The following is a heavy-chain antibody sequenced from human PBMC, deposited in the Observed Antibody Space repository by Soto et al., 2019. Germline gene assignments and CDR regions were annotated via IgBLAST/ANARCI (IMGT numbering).Heavy chain of an antibody. CDR1: GFTVSSNY. D-gene: IGHD1-1*01. Sequence: GGSLRLSCAASGFTVSSNYMSWVRQAPGKGLEWVSVIYSGGSTYYADSVKGRFTISRHNSKNTLYLQMNSLRAEDTAVYYCARETGQHRKYYYYYMDVWGKGTTVTVSS. V-gene: IGHV3-53*04. CDR3: ARETGQHRKYYYYYMDV. CDR2: IYSGGST. J-gene: IGHJ6*03.